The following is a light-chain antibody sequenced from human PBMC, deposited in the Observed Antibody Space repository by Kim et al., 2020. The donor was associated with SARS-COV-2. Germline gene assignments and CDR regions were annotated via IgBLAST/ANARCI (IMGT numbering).Light chain of an antibody. Sequence: EIVLTQSPVTLSVSPGERATLSCRASQGISSNLAWYQQKPGQAPRLLISGASNRATGIPARFSGGGSGTDFTLTISTLQSEDFAVYYCQQHHNWPLTFGQGTKVEIK. V-gene: IGKV3D-15*01. CDR1: QGISSN. CDR3: QQHHNWPLT. CDR2: GAS. J-gene: IGKJ1*01.